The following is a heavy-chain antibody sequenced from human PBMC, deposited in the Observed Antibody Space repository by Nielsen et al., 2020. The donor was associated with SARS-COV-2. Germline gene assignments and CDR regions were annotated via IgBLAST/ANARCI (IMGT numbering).Heavy chain of an antibody. CDR3: ARERELRFLEYDY. CDR1: GGSISSSSYY. V-gene: IGHV4-39*02. CDR2: IYYSGST. D-gene: IGHD3-3*01. Sequence: SETLSLTCTVSGGSISSSSYYWGWIRQPPGKGLEWIGSIYYSGSTYYNPSLKSRVTISVDTSKNQFSLKLSSVTAADTAVYYCARERELRFLEYDYWGQGTLVTVSS. J-gene: IGHJ4*02.